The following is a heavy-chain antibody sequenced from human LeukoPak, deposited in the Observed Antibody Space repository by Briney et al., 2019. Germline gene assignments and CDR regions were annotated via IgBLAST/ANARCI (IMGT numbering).Heavy chain of an antibody. CDR1: GFTFSSYS. V-gene: IGHV3-48*04. D-gene: IGHD2-2*01. J-gene: IGHJ4*02. CDR2: ISSSSSTI. CDR3: ARDTPVAKDIVVVPAASGDY. Sequence: PGGSLRLSCAASGFTFSSYSMNWVRQAPGKGLEWVSYISSSSSTIYYADSVKGRFTISRDNAKNSLYPQMNSLRAEDTAVYYCARDTPVAKDIVVVPAASGDYWGQGTLVTVSS.